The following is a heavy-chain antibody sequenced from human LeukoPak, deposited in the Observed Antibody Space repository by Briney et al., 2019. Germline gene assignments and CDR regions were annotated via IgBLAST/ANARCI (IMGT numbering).Heavy chain of an antibody. J-gene: IGHJ4*02. CDR3: AKGSIGGDIVVVVAAAAFDY. Sequence: GGSLRLSCAASGFTFSSYAMSWVRQAPGKGLEWVSAISGSGGSTYYADSVKGRFTISRDNSKNTLYLQMNSLRAEDTAVYYCAKGSIGGDIVVVVAAAAFDYWGQGTLVTVSS. V-gene: IGHV3-23*01. CDR1: GFTFSSYA. CDR2: ISGSGGST. D-gene: IGHD2-15*01.